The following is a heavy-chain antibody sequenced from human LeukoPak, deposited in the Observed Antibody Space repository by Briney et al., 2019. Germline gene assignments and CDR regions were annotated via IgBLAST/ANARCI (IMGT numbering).Heavy chain of an antibody. D-gene: IGHD3-10*01. CDR1: GFTFSNYG. CDR3: ARGARDFDY. Sequence: PGGSLRLSCAASGFTFSNYGMHWVRQAPGKGLEWVAVISFDGSNKYYADSVKGRFTIFKDNSKNTLYLQMNSLRAEDTALYYCARGARDFDYWGQGTLVTVSS. CDR2: ISFDGSNK. J-gene: IGHJ4*02. V-gene: IGHV3-30*03.